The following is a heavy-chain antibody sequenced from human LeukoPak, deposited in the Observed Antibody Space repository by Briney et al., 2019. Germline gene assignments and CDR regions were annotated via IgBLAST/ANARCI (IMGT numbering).Heavy chain of an antibody. Sequence: GGSLRLSCAASGFTFFTYTMSWVRQTPGKRLEWVSAVTGDGENTYYADSVKGRFTISRDNAKNSLYLQMNSLRAEDTAVYYCARVPQQQLVPDYWGQGTLVTVSS. V-gene: IGHV3-21*01. CDR2: VTGDGENT. D-gene: IGHD6-13*01. J-gene: IGHJ4*02. CDR3: ARVPQQQLVPDY. CDR1: GFTFFTYT.